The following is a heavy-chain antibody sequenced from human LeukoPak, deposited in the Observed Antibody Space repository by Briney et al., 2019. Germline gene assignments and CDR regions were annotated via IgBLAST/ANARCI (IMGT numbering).Heavy chain of an antibody. CDR1: GFTFSSYA. J-gene: IGHJ4*02. V-gene: IGHV3-23*01. D-gene: IGHD2-2*01. CDR2: ISGSGGST. Sequence: GGSLRLSCAASGFTFSSYAMSWVRQAPGKGLEWVSAISGSGGSTYYADSVKGRFTISRDNSKNTLYLQMNSLRAEDTAVYYCAKHPYCSSTSCYVENFDYWGQGTLVTVSS. CDR3: AKHPYCSSTSCYVENFDY.